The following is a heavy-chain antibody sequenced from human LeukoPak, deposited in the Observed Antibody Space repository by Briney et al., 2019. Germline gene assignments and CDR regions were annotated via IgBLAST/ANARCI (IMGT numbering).Heavy chain of an antibody. J-gene: IGHJ4*02. CDR1: GFTFSSYG. CDR2: IWYDGSNK. V-gene: IGHV3-33*01. D-gene: IGHD3-16*02. Sequence: GGSLRLSCAASGFTFSSYGMHWVRQAPGKGLEWVAVIWYDGSNKYYADSVKGRFTISRDNSKNTLYLQMSSLRAEDTAVYYCARERLGELSLVDYWGQGTLVTVSS. CDR3: ARERLGELSLVDY.